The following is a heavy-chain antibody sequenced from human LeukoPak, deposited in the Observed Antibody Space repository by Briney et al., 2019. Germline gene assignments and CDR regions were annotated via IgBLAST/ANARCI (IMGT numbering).Heavy chain of an antibody. CDR2: ISGSGGST. Sequence: GGSLRLSCAASGFTFSSYAMNWVRQAPGKGLEWVSAISGSGGSTFYADSVKGRFTISRDNSKNTLYLQMNSLRAEDTAVFYCAKDVYIGSSSGFDYWGQGILVTVSS. D-gene: IGHD3-10*01. J-gene: IGHJ4*02. V-gene: IGHV3-23*01. CDR1: GFTFSSYA. CDR3: AKDVYIGSSSGFDY.